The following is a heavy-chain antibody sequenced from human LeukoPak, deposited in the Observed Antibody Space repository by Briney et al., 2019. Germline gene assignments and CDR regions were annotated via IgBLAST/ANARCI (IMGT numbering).Heavy chain of an antibody. CDR1: GFTVSSNY. V-gene: IGHV3-66*01. CDR2: IYSGGST. D-gene: IGHD6-19*01. Sequence: LPGGSLRLSCAASGFTVSSNYMSWVRQAPGKGLEWVSVIYSGGSTYYADSVKGRFTISRDNSKNTLYLQMNSLRAEDTAVYYCARDRKSGIAVAGYYFDYWGQGTLVTVSS. CDR3: ARDRKSGIAVAGYYFDY. J-gene: IGHJ4*02.